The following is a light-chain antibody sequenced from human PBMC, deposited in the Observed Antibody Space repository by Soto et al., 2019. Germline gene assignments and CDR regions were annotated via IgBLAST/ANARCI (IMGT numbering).Light chain of an antibody. J-gene: IGKJ5*01. V-gene: IGKV4-1*01. CDR2: WAS. Sequence: DIVMTQSPDSLAVSLGERATINCKSSQSVLYSSNNKNYLAWYQQKPGQPPKLLIYWASTRESGVPDRFSGSGSETDFTLTISSLQAADVAVYFCQQYYTTPTFGRGTRLEIK. CDR1: QSVLYSSNNKNY. CDR3: QQYYTTPT.